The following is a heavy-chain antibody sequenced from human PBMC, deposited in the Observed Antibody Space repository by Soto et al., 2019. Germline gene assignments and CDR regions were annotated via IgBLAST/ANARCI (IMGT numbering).Heavy chain of an antibody. D-gene: IGHD2-2*01. CDR2: ISGSGGST. V-gene: IGHV3-23*01. CDR3: AKILGYCSSTSCYPVDAFDI. Sequence: HPGGSLRLSCAASGFTFSSYAMSWVRQAPGKGLEWVSAISGSGGSTYYADSVKGRFTISRDNSKNTLYLQMNSLRAEDTAVYYCAKILGYCSSTSCYPVDAFDIWGQGTMVTVS. J-gene: IGHJ3*02. CDR1: GFTFSSYA.